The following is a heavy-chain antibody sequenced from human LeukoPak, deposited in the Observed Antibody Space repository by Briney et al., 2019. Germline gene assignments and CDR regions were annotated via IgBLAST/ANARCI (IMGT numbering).Heavy chain of an antibody. CDR3: TTDRGLLYDFWSLNRAFDY. V-gene: IGHV3-15*01. Sequence: GGSLRLSCAASGFTFSNAWMSWVRQAPGKGLEWAGRIKSKTDGGTTDYAAPVKGRFTISRDDSKNTLYLQMNSLKTEDTAVYYCTTDRGLLYDFWSLNRAFDYWGQGTLVTVSS. CDR1: GFTFSNAW. CDR2: IKSKTDGGTT. D-gene: IGHD3-3*01. J-gene: IGHJ4*02.